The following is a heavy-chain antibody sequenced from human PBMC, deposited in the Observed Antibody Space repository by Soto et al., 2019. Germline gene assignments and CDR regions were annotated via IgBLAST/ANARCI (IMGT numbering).Heavy chain of an antibody. D-gene: IGHD3-3*01. CDR3: AHVRQYDGARSYDF. CDR1: GFSLSDARMG. V-gene: IGHV2-26*01. CDR2: IFWSDEK. Sequence: KESGPVLVTPTETLTLTCAVSGFSLSDARMGVSWIRQPPGKALEWLAHIFWSDEKSYSSSLQSRLIISKDTSKGQVVLTMTNMDPVDTATYFCAHVRQYDGARSYDFWGRGTLVTVSS. J-gene: IGHJ4*02.